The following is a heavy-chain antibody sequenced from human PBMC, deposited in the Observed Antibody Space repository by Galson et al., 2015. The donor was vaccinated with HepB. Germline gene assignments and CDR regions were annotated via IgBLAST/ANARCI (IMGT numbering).Heavy chain of an antibody. Sequence: SVKVSCKASGYTFTGYYMHWVRQAPGQGLEWMGRINPNSGATNYAQKFQGRVTMTRDTSVTTVCMELSRLRSDDTAVYYCARPPYCSNGVCYDYWGQGTLVTVSS. J-gene: IGHJ4*02. CDR2: INPNSGAT. D-gene: IGHD2-8*01. CDR1: GYTFTGYY. V-gene: IGHV1-2*06. CDR3: ARPPYCSNGVCYDY.